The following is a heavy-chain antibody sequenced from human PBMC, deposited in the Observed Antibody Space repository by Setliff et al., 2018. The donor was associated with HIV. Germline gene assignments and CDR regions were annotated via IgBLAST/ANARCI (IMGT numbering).Heavy chain of an antibody. V-gene: IGHV3-48*03. J-gene: IGHJ4*02. CDR1: EFTFSTYE. CDR2: ISSTGNTI. D-gene: IGHD5-18*01. Sequence: PGGSLRLSCAASEFTFSTYEMNWVRQAPGKGLEWISYISSTGNTIYYADSVKGRFTISRDNAKNSLYLQMNSLRAEDTAVYYCATQLRRGYSYGSLFDYWGQGTLVTVSS. CDR3: ATQLRRGYSYGSLFDY.